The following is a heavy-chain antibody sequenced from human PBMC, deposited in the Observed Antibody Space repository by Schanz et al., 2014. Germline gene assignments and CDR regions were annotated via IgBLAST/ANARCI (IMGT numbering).Heavy chain of an antibody. Sequence: QVQLQESGPGLVKPSETLSLTCTVSGGSISSHFWSWIRQPPGKGLEWIGYMYHSGSSNYNPSLKSRVTISVDPSKHQFSLKMTSLTAADTAVYFCARVGGGILTSWYSLDAWGQGPLVTVSA. J-gene: IGHJ5*02. CDR3: ARVGGGILTSWYSLDA. CDR1: GGSISSHF. CDR2: MYHSGSS. V-gene: IGHV4-59*11. D-gene: IGHD2-8*02.